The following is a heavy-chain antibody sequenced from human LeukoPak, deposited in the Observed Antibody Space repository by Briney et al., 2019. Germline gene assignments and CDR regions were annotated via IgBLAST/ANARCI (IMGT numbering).Heavy chain of an antibody. Sequence: SETLSLTCAVSGVSISRGGYSWSWIRQPPGKGLEWIGYTYHSGSTNYNPSLKSRVTISVDTSKNQFSLKLSSVTAADTAVYYCATVGQGHYYMDVWGKGTTVTVSS. CDR3: ATVGQGHYYMDV. V-gene: IGHV4-30-4*07. CDR2: TYHSGST. J-gene: IGHJ6*03. CDR1: GVSISRGGYS.